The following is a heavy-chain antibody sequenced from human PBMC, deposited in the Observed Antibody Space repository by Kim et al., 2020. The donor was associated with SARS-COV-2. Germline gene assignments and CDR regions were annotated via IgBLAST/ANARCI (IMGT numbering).Heavy chain of an antibody. CDR3: ASSPKGGTVVIFDY. Sequence: NPSLKSRVTISVDTSKIQFSLKLSSVTAADTAVYYCASSPKGGTVVIFDYWGQGTLVTVSS. V-gene: IGHV4-34*01. D-gene: IGHD2-15*01. J-gene: IGHJ4*02.